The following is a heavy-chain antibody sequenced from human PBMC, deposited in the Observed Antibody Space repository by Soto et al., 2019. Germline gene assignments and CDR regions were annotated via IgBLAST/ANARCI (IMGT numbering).Heavy chain of an antibody. CDR3: ARDRLRGFDP. J-gene: IGHJ5*02. CDR1: GASISSYY. CDR2: IYYSGST. V-gene: IGHV4-59*01. D-gene: IGHD6-6*01. Sequence: SETLSLTCTVSGASISSYYWSWIRQPPGKGLEWIGYIYYSGSTNYNPSLKSRVTISVDTSKNQFSLKLSSVTAADTAVYYCARDRLRGFDPWGQGTLVTVSS.